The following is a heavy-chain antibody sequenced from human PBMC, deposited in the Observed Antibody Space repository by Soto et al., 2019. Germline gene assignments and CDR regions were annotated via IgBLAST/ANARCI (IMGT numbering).Heavy chain of an antibody. CDR3: AGVRRP. CDR2: ITTIFGTA. Sequence: QVQLVQSGAEVKKPGSSVKVSCKASGGTFSSYAISWVRQAPGQGLEWMGGITTIFGTANYAQSFLGRVMITADEATTTAYMELSSLRSVETAVYSCAGVRRPWGQGTLVTVSS. V-gene: IGHV1-69*01. CDR1: GGTFSSYA. J-gene: IGHJ5*02.